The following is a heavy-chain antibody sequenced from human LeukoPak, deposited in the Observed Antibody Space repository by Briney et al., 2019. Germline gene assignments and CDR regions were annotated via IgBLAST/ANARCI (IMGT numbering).Heavy chain of an antibody. V-gene: IGHV1-18*01. CDR1: GYTFTSYG. Sequence: ASVKVSCKASGYTFTSYGISWVRQAPGQGLEWMGWNSAYNGNTNYAQKLQGRVTMTTDTSTSTAYMELRSLRSDDTAVYYCARDQHGDYVGSSFDYWGQGTLVTVSS. CDR2: NSAYNGNT. D-gene: IGHD4-17*01. J-gene: IGHJ4*02. CDR3: ARDQHGDYVGSSFDY.